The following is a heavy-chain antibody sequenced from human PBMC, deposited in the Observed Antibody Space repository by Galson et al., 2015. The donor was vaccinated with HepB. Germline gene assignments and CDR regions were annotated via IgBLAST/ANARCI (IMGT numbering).Heavy chain of an antibody. D-gene: IGHD1-26*01. J-gene: IGHJ3*02. V-gene: IGHV3-23*01. Sequence: SLRLSCAASGFTFSNYAMSWVRQAPGTGLEWVATIAHGGGGSDYADSVKGRFTVSKDNSKNMVYLQMNSLRAEDTVLYYCAKGSRSSYDAFDSWGQGTMVTVSS. CDR2: IAHGGGGS. CDR1: GFTFSNYA. CDR3: AKGSRSSYDAFDS.